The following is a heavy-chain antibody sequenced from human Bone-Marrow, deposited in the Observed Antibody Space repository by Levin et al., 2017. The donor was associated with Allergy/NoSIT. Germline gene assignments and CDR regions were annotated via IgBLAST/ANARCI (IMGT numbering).Heavy chain of an antibody. CDR1: GGSIRSGGYY. Sequence: SQTLSLTCTVSGGSIRSGGYYWSWIRQHPGKGLEWIGYIYYSGSTYYNPSLKSRVTISVDTSKNQFSLKLSSVTAADTAVYYCATLPGKWEHGRFDYWGQGTLVTVSS. D-gene: IGHD1-26*01. J-gene: IGHJ4*02. CDR2: IYYSGST. V-gene: IGHV4-31*03. CDR3: ATLPGKWEHGRFDY.